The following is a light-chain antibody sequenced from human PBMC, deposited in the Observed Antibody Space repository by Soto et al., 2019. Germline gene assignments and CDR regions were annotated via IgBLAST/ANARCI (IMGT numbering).Light chain of an antibody. CDR3: QQYNSYPWT. J-gene: IGKJ1*01. CDR2: KAS. CDR1: QSISSW. Sequence: DIQMTQSLSTLSASEGDRVTITCRASQSISSWLAWYQQKPGKAPKVLIYKASSLESGVPSRFSGSGSGTEFTLTISSLQPDDFATYYCQQYNSYPWTFGQGTKVEIK. V-gene: IGKV1-5*03.